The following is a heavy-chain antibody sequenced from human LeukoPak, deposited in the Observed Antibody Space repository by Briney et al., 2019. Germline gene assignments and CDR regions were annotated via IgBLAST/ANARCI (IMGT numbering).Heavy chain of an antibody. D-gene: IGHD2-2*01. V-gene: IGHV4-34*01. CDR1: GGSFSGYY. CDR3: ARRTLVVPAAII. CDR2: IYYSGST. Sequence: PSETLSLTCAVYGGSFSGYYWSWIRQPPGKGLEWIGSIYYSGSTYYNPSLKSRVTISVDASKNQFSLRLSSVTAADTAVYYCARRTLVVPAAIIWGQGTLVTVSS. J-gene: IGHJ4*02.